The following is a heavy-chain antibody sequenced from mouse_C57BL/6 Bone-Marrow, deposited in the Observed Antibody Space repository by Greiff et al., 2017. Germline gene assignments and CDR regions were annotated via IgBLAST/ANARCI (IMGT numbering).Heavy chain of an antibody. Sequence: EVQLQESGAELVRPGASVKLSCTASGFNIKDDYMHWVKQRPEQGLEWIGWIVPENGDTEYASKFQGKATITADTSSNTAHLQHSSLTSEDTALYYCTTEGPSAWFAYWGQGTLVTVSA. CDR1: GFNIKDDY. J-gene: IGHJ3*01. V-gene: IGHV14-4*01. CDR3: TTEGPSAWFAY. D-gene: IGHD3-1*01. CDR2: IVPENGDT.